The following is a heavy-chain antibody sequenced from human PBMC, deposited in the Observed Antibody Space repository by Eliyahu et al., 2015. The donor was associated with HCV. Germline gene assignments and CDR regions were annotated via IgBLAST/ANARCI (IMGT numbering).Heavy chain of an antibody. CDR3: ARSTRITMVRGVIITTPIKNYYYYYMDV. V-gene: IGHV4-31*03. CDR1: GGSISSGGYY. CDR2: IYYSGST. Sequence: QVQLQESGPGLVKPSQTLSLTCXVSGGSISSGGYYWXWXRXHPGKGLEWIGYIYYSGSTYYNPSLKSRVTISVDTSKNQFSLKLSSVTAADTAVYYCARSTRITMVRGVIITTPIKNYYYYYMDVWGKGTTVTVSS. J-gene: IGHJ6*03. D-gene: IGHD3-10*01.